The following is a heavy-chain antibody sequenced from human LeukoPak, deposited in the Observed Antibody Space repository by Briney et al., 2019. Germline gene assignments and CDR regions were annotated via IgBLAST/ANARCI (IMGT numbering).Heavy chain of an antibody. CDR2: ISGSGGST. D-gene: IGHD6-13*01. Sequence: PGGSLRLSCAASGFTFSSYAMSWVRQARGKGLEWVSAISGSGGSTYYADSVKGRFTISRDNSKNTLYLQMNSLRAEDTAVYYCARPYSSSWYWDYWGQGTLVTVSS. CDR1: GFTFSSYA. V-gene: IGHV3-23*01. CDR3: ARPYSSSWYWDY. J-gene: IGHJ4*02.